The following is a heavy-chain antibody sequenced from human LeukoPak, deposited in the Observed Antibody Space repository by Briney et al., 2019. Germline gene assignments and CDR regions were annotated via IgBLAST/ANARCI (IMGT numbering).Heavy chain of an antibody. CDR3: ARDDTVIHFDY. D-gene: IGHD3-16*02. CDR2: ISGSGGRT. Sequence: PGGSLRLSCAASGFTFNTYAMSWVRQAPGEGLEWVAAISGSGGRTYYADSVKGRFTISRDNAKNSLYLQMNSLRAEDTAVYYCARDDTVIHFDYWGQETLVTVSS. V-gene: IGHV3-23*01. J-gene: IGHJ4*02. CDR1: GFTFNTYA.